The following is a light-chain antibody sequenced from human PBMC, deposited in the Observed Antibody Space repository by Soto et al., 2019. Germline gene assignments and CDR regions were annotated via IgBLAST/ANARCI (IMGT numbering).Light chain of an antibody. CDR2: QDS. CDR3: QAWDSSTAHYA. J-gene: IGLJ1*01. Sequence: SYELTQPPSVSVSPGQTASITCSGDKLGDKYACWYQQKPGQSPVLVIYQDSKRPSGIPERFSGSNSGNTATLTISGTQAMDEADYYCQAWDSSTAHYAFGTGTKVTVL. CDR1: KLGDKY. V-gene: IGLV3-1*01.